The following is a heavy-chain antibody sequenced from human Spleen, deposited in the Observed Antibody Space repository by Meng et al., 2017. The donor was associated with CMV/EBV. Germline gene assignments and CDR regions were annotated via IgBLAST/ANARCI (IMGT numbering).Heavy chain of an antibody. CDR1: GYTFSNYD. D-gene: IGHD3-3*01. CDR2: MNPNSGNS. J-gene: IGHJ4*02. Sequence: SVKVSCKASGYTFSNYDINWVRQATGQGLEWVGWMNPNSGNSGFAQKFQGRVTMTANTSISTAYMELSSLGFEDTAVYFCARVDRVKYYFDFWGQGTLVTVSS. V-gene: IGHV1-8*01. CDR3: ARVDRVKYYFDF.